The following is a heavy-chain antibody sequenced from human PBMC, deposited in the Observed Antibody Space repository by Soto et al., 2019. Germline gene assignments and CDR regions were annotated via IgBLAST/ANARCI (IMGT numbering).Heavy chain of an antibody. CDR3: ARCAVFGSGSTIAGYY. Sequence: VASVKVSCKASGYTFTSYAMHWVRQAPGQRLEWMGWINAGDGNTRYSQHFQGRVTITRDTSANTGYMELSSLRSEDTAVYYCARCAVFGSGSTIAGYYWGQGTLVTVSS. V-gene: IGHV1-3*01. CDR2: INAGDGNT. D-gene: IGHD3-10*01. CDR1: GYTFTSYA. J-gene: IGHJ4*02.